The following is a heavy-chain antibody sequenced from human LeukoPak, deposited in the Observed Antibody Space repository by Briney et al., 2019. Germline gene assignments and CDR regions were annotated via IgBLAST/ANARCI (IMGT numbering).Heavy chain of an antibody. Sequence: GGSLRLSCAASGFTFSSYGMHWVRQAPGKGLEWVAFIRYDGSNKYYADSVKGRFTISRDNAKNSLYLQMNSLRAEDTAVYYCARISGYDIRYWGQGTLVTVSS. J-gene: IGHJ4*02. CDR2: IRYDGSNK. V-gene: IGHV3-30*02. CDR1: GFTFSSYG. CDR3: ARISGYDIRY. D-gene: IGHD5-12*01.